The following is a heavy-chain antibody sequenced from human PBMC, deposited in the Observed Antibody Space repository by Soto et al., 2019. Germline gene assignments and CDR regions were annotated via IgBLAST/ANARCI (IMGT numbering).Heavy chain of an antibody. D-gene: IGHD3-16*01. CDR3: AKDQSRGWGLWDY. CDR2: LGVSGGGT. CDR1: GFTFSSYA. V-gene: IGHV3-23*01. Sequence: GGSLRLSCVASGFTFSSYAMNWVRQAPGKGLEWVSALGVSGGGTYYADSVKGRFTISRDNSKNTLYLQMNSLRAEDTAIYYCAKDQSRGWGLWDYWGQGTLVTVSS. J-gene: IGHJ4*02.